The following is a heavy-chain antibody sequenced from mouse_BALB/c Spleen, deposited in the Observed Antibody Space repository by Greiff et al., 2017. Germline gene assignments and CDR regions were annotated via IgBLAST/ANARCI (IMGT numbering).Heavy chain of an antibody. CDR3: ARRREYGNYEGAMDY. V-gene: IGHV2-2*02. J-gene: IGHJ4*01. D-gene: IGHD2-10*02. CDR2: IWSGGST. Sequence: VQLQQSGPGLVQPSQSLSITCTASGFSLTSYGVHWVRQSPGKGLEWLGVIWSGGSTDYNAAFISRLSISKDNSKTQVFFKMNSLQANDTAIYYCARRREYGNYEGAMDYWGQGTSVTVSS. CDR1: GFSLTSYG.